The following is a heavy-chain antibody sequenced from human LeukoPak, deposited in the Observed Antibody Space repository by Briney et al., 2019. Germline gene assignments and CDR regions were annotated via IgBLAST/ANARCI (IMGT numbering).Heavy chain of an antibody. Sequence: GGSLRLSCATSGFSFTDYPMNWVRQAPGKGLEWISNIRTTAEGAKYAYYADSVKGRVTISRDDAKNTLYLHMNSLRDDDTAVYYCATDQRYAFDYWGQGILVTVSS. CDR1: GFSFTDYP. D-gene: IGHD3-9*01. V-gene: IGHV3-48*02. CDR2: IRTTAEGAKYA. J-gene: IGHJ4*02. CDR3: ATDQRYAFDY.